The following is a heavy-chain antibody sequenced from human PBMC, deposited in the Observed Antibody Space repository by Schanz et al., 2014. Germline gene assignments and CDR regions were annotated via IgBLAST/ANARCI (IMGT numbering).Heavy chain of an antibody. D-gene: IGHD3-10*01. Sequence: EVQLVESGGGLVQPGGSLRLSCVASGFTFSSFSMKWVRQTPEKGLEWVSYISTSSTTRYYAASLRGRFTISRDDAKNSVYLQMNSLRDEDTAVYYCARGEFGRLFPTWFDPWGQGTLVTVSS. CDR2: ISTSSTTR. J-gene: IGHJ5*02. CDR3: ARGEFGRLFPTWFDP. CDR1: GFTFSSFS. V-gene: IGHV3-48*02.